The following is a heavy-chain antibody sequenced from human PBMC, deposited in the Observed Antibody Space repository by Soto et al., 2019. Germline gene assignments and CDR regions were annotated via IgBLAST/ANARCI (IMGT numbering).Heavy chain of an antibody. CDR3: ARGPRGYVYYHGMDV. CDR1: GGSISSYY. D-gene: IGHD3-10*01. J-gene: IGHJ6*02. Sequence: SETLSLTCTVSGGSISSYYVSWIRQSAGKGLEWIGRIDTSGTTNYNPSLKSRVTMPVDASKNHFSLNLSSVTAADTAVYYCARGPRGYVYYHGMDVWGQGTTVTVS. CDR2: IDTSGTT. V-gene: IGHV4-4*07.